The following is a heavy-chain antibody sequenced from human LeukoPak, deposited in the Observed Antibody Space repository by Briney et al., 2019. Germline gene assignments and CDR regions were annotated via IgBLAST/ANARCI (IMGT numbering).Heavy chain of an antibody. CDR3: FDYNDDNSGDC. CDR1: GFTFSHAR. D-gene: IGHD4-23*01. J-gene: IGHJ4*02. CDR2: IKSYVHGGTT. V-gene: IGHV3-15*01. Sequence: GGSLRLSCAASGFTFSHARMNWVRQAPGKGLEWIGLIKSYVHGGTTDYAAPVQGRFTISRDDSKSIVYLQMTSLRAEDTGVYYCFDYNDDNSGDCWGQGTLVTVSS.